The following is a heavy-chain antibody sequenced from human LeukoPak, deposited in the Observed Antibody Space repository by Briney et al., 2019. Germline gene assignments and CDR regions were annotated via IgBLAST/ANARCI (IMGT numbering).Heavy chain of an antibody. J-gene: IGHJ4*02. D-gene: IGHD3-10*01. V-gene: IGHV3-23*01. CDR2: ISGSGGST. Sequence: SCKASGGTFSSYAISWVRQAPGKGLEWVSAISGSGGSTYYADSVKGRFTISRDNSKNTLYLQMNSLRAEDTAVYYCAKDGSVLLWFGELLDYWGQGTLVTVSS. CDR3: AKDGSVLLWFGELLDY. CDR1: GGTFSSYA.